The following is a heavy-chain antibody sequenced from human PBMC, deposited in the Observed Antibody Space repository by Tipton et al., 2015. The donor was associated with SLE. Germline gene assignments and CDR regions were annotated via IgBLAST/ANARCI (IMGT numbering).Heavy chain of an antibody. V-gene: IGHV4-59*01. CDR3: ARVRYYGSGSYYWDY. Sequence: TLSLTCAVYGGSISSYYWSWIRQPPGKGLEWIGDIYYSGSTNYNPSLKSRVAISVDTSKNQFSLKLSSVTAADTAAYYCARVRYYGSGSYYWDYGGQGTRVTAPS. J-gene: IGHJ4*02. CDR2: IYYSGST. CDR1: GGSISSYY. D-gene: IGHD3-10*01.